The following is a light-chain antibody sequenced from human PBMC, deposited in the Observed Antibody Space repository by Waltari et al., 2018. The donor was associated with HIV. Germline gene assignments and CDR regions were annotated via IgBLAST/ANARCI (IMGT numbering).Light chain of an antibody. CDR1: SPDIGPYTF. V-gene: IGLV2-11*01. J-gene: IGLJ2*01. Sequence: QSALTQPRSVSGSPGQSVTIPCTGSSPDIGPYTFVTWYQHRPGRAPKPIIFDVSKRPSGVPDRSSGSKAGNPASLTISGLQAEDEADYFCCSYAGGYILLLFGGGTKVTVL. CDR3: CSYAGGYILLL. CDR2: DVS.